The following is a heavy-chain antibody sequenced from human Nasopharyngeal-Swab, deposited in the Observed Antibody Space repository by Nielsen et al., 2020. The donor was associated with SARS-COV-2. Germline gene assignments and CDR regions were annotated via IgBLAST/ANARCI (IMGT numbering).Heavy chain of an antibody. V-gene: IGHV4-59*08. Sequence: SETLSLTCTVSGASISSYYWSWIRQPPGKGLEWVAYSHYSGSTNYNPSLKSRVTMSVDTSKRQFSLMLTSVTAADTAVYYCARGFDYWGQGTLGTVSS. J-gene: IGHJ4*02. CDR3: ARGFDY. CDR2: SHYSGST. CDR1: GASISSYY.